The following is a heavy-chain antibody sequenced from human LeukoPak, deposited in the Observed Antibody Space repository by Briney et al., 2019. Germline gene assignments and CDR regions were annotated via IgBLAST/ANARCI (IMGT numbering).Heavy chain of an antibody. D-gene: IGHD3-10*01. CDR2: IYTSGST. V-gene: IGHV4-4*07. CDR1: GGSISSYY. Sequence: PSETLSLTCTVSGGSISSYYWSWIRQPAGKGLEWIGRIYTSGSTNYNPSLKSRVTMSVDTSKNQFSLKLSSVTAADTAVYYCARALTSGGRYYYYYYMDVWGKGTTVTISS. CDR3: ARALTSGGRYYYYYYMDV. J-gene: IGHJ6*03.